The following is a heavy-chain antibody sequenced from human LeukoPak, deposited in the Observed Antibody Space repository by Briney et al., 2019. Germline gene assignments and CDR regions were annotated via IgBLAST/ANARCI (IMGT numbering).Heavy chain of an antibody. J-gene: IGHJ3*02. CDR2: INPNSGGT. D-gene: IGHD4-17*01. V-gene: IGHV1-2*02. CDR1: GYTFTGYY. Sequence: ASVKVSCKASGYTFTGYYMHWVRQAPGQGLEWMGWINPNSGGTNYAQKFQGRVTMTRDTSISTAYMELSRLRSDDTAVYYCARHDYGDYGGAFDIWGQGTMVTVSS. CDR3: ARHDYGDYGGAFDI.